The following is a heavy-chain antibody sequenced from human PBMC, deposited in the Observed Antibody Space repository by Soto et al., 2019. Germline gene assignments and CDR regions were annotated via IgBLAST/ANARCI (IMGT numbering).Heavy chain of an antibody. V-gene: IGHV4-59*08. CDR3: ARLKGAFFITTYNWFDP. CDR1: GGSISSYY. D-gene: IGHD3-22*01. Sequence: KTSETLSLTCTVSGGSISSYYWSWIRQPPGKGLEWIGYIYYSGSTNYNPSLKSRVTISIDTSKNQFSLHLRSVTAADTAVYYCARLKGAFFITTYNWFDPWGQGTPVTVSS. J-gene: IGHJ5*02. CDR2: IYYSGST.